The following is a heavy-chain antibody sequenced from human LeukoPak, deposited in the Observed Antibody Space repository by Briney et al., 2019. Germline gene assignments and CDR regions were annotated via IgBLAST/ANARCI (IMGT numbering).Heavy chain of an antibody. CDR2: ISSGDRT. D-gene: IGHD2-21*01. V-gene: IGHV3-23*01. CDR1: GFSFGSYA. CDR3: AKDATASPYCHWFDN. J-gene: IGHJ4*02. Sequence: GESLRLSCAASGFSFGSYAMNWVRQAPEKGMGWDGGISSGDRTFHAESVKGRFTISRDKSKDTLYLQMDRPRAEDTAVYYCAKDATASPYCHWFDNWGQGTQVIVSS.